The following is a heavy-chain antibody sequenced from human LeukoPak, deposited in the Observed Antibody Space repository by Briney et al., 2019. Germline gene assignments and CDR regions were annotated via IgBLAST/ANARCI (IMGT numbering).Heavy chain of an antibody. CDR1: GFMFSHSS. Sequence: PGGSLRLSCAASGFMFSHSSIHWVRQPPGKGLEYVSAITSDGGGTFYANSVKGRFTISRDNSKDTLSLHMASLTTEDTAVYYCARETATGVPSSWYYDCWGQGTLVTVSS. CDR2: ITSDGGGT. D-gene: IGHD6-13*01. CDR3: ARETATGVPSSWYYDC. V-gene: IGHV3-64*01. J-gene: IGHJ4*02.